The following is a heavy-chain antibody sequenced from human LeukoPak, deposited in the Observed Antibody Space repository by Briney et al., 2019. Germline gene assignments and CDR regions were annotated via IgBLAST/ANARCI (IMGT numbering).Heavy chain of an antibody. CDR3: ARVGRDGLY. CDR2: INHSGST. CDR1: GGSFSGYY. V-gene: IGHV4-34*01. J-gene: IGHJ4*02. Sequence: SETLSLTCAVYGGSFSGYYWSWIRQPPGKGLEWIGEINHSGSTNYNPSLKSRVTISVDTSKNQFSLKLSSVTAADTAVYYRARVGRDGLYWGQGTLVTVSS. D-gene: IGHD3-10*01.